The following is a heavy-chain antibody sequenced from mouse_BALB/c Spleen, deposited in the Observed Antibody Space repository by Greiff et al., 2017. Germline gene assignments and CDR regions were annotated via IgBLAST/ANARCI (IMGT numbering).Heavy chain of an antibody. CDR2: INPSTGYT. J-gene: IGHJ4*01. CDR1: GYTFTSYW. V-gene: IGHV1-7*01. CDR3: ARRIRYAMDY. Sequence: QVQLQQSGAELAKPGASVKMSCKASGYTFTSYWMPWVKQRPGQGLEWIGYINPSTGYTEYNQKFKDKATLTADKSSSTAYMQLSSLTSEDSAVYYCARRIRYAMDYWGQGTSVTVSS.